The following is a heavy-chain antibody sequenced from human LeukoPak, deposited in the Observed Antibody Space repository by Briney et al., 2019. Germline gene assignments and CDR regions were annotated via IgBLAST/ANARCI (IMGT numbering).Heavy chain of an antibody. J-gene: IGHJ5*02. V-gene: IGHV1-69*13. CDR2: IIPIFGTA. CDR1: GGTFSSYA. D-gene: IGHD5-12*01. Sequence: SVKVSCKASGGTFSSYAISWVRQAPGQGLEWMGGIIPIFGTANYAQKFQGRVTITADESTSTAYMELSSLRSEDTAGYYCARPYSGYDGWFDPWGQGTLVTVSS. CDR3: ARPYSGYDGWFDP.